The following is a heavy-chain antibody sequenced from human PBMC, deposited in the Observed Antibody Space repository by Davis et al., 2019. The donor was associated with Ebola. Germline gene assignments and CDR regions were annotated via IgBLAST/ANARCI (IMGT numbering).Heavy chain of an antibody. Sequence: GESLKISCAASGFTFSSYGMHWVRQAPGKGLEWVAVIWYDGSNNYYADSVKGRFTISRDNSKNTLYLQMNSLRAEDTAVYYCARVGTSPVYYYGMDVWGQGTTVTVSS. CDR1: GFTFSSYG. J-gene: IGHJ6*02. D-gene: IGHD1-26*01. CDR3: ARVGTSPVYYYGMDV. CDR2: IWYDGSNN. V-gene: IGHV3-33*01.